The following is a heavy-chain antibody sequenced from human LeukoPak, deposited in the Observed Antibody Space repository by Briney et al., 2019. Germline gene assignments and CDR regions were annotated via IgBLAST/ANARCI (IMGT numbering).Heavy chain of an antibody. Sequence: GRSLRLSCAASGFNFNDFAMHWVRQVPGTGLEWISGIGYNTGVIDYADSVKGRFTISRDNAKNSLYLQMNSLRTEDTAFYYCVKSIDRTKAPAWGYYFDRWGQGTLVTVSS. CDR2: IGYNTGVI. D-gene: IGHD1-14*01. J-gene: IGHJ4*02. CDR3: VKSIDRTKAPAWGYYFDR. CDR1: GFNFNDFA. V-gene: IGHV3-9*01.